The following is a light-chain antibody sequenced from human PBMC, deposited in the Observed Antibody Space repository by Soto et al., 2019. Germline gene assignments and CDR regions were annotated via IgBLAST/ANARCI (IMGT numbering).Light chain of an antibody. V-gene: IGLV4-69*01. J-gene: IGLJ3*02. Sequence: QLVLTQSPSASASLGASVKLTYTLSSGHSSYAIAWHQQQPEKGPRYLMKLNSDGSHSKGDGIPDRFSGSSSGAERYVTISSLQSEDEADYYCQTWGTGIQVFGGGTKLTVL. CDR2: LNSDGSH. CDR1: SGHSSYA. CDR3: QTWGTGIQV.